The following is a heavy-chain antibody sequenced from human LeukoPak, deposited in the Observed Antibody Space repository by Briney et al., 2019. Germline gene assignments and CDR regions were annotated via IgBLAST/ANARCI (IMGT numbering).Heavy chain of an antibody. D-gene: IGHD4-17*01. J-gene: IGHJ3*02. CDR3: ARENYGDYAPGAFDI. V-gene: IGHV1-2*02. CDR1: GYTFTGYY. CDR2: INPNSGGT. Sequence: ASVKVSFTASGYTFTGYYMHWVRQAPGQGLEWMGWINPNSGGTNYAQKFQGRVTMTRDTSISTAYMELSRLRSDDTAVYYCARENYGDYAPGAFDIWGQGTMVTVSS.